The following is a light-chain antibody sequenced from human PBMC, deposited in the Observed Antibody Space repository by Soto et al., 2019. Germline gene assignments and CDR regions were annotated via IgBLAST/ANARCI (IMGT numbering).Light chain of an antibody. Sequence: QSVLTQSPSASASLGDSVKLTCTLSSGHSSYAIAWHQQQPEKGPRYLMKLDSAGSHTKGDAIPDRFSGSSSGAERYLTISSLQYEDEADYYCQTWGTGIHVVFGGGTKLTVL. CDR1: SGHSSYA. V-gene: IGLV4-69*01. J-gene: IGLJ2*01. CDR2: LDSAGSH. CDR3: QTWGTGIHVV.